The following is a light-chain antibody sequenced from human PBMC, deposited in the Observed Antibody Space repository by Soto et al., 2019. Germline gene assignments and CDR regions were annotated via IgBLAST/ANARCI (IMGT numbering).Light chain of an antibody. CDR2: EVT. V-gene: IGLV2-8*01. CDR1: SSDVGGYNS. CDR3: SSYAGSNNFV. Sequence: ALTQPPSASGSSGQSVTISCTGTSSDVGGYNSVSWYQQHPGKAPKLMIYEVTKRPSGVPDRFSGSKSGNTASLTVSGLQAEDEADYYCSSYAGSNNFVFGTGTKLTVL. J-gene: IGLJ1*01.